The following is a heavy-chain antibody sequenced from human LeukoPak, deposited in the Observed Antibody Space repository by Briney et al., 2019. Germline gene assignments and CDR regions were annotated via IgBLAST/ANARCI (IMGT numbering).Heavy chain of an antibody. CDR3: ARGAQLRYFDWLLSP. D-gene: IGHD3-9*01. Sequence: SVKVSCKFSGGTFSSYAIIWVRQAPGQGLEWIGGIIPIFGTANYAQNFQGRVTITADESTSTAYMELSSLRSEDTAVYYCARGAQLRYFDWLLSPWGQGTLVTVSS. CDR2: IIPIFGTA. J-gene: IGHJ5*02. CDR1: GGTFSSYA. V-gene: IGHV1-69*01.